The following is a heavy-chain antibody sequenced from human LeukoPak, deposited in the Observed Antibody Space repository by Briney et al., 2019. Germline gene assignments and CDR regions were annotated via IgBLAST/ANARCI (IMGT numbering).Heavy chain of an antibody. D-gene: IGHD3-22*01. Sequence: GGSLRLSCAASGFTFSSYAMYWVRQAPGKGLEWVSIISGSGGSTYYADSVKGRFTISRDNSKNTLHLQMNSLRAEDTAVYYCAKDDSSGYYYFDYWGQGTLVTVSS. CDR2: ISGSGGST. CDR1: GFTFSSYA. V-gene: IGHV3-23*01. J-gene: IGHJ4*02. CDR3: AKDDSSGYYYFDY.